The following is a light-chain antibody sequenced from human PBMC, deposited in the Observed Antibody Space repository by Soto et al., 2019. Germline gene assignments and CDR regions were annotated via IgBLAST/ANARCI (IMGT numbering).Light chain of an antibody. CDR2: GAS. V-gene: IGKV3-20*01. Sequence: IVLTQSPGTLSLSPGERATLSCRASQSLSTNFLAWYQQRPGQAPRLLIYGASSRATGLPDRFSGSGSGTDFTLAISRLEPEDFAVYYCQQYVSSPWTFGRGTKV. CDR3: QQYVSSPWT. J-gene: IGKJ1*01. CDR1: QSLSTNF.